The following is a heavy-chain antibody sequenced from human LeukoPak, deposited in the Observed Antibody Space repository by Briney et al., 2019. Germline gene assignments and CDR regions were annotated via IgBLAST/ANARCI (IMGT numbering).Heavy chain of an antibody. Sequence: GGSLRLSCAASGFTFSFYSMNWVRQAPGKGLEWVSSITSSSSYIYYADSVKGRFTISRDNAKNSLYLQMSSLRAEDTAVYYCARDGGSSWYFDYWGQGTLVTVSS. CDR1: GFTFSFYS. CDR2: ITSSSSYI. J-gene: IGHJ4*02. CDR3: ARDGGSSWYFDY. D-gene: IGHD6-13*01. V-gene: IGHV3-21*01.